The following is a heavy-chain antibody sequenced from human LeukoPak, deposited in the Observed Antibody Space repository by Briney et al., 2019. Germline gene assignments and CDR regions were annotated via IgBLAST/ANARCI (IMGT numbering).Heavy chain of an antibody. CDR1: GGSISSYY. D-gene: IGHD3-3*02. CDR2: IYTSGST. V-gene: IGHV4-4*07. J-gene: IGHJ3*02. CDR3: ARVSRFAFPGAFDI. Sequence: PSETLSLTCTVSGGSISSYYWSWIRQPAGKGLEWIGRIYTSGSTNYNPSLKSRVTMSVDTYKNQFSLKLSSVTAADTAVYYCARVSRFAFPGAFDIWGQGTMVTVSS.